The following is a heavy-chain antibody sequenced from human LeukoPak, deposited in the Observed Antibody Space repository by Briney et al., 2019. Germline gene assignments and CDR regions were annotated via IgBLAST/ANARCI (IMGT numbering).Heavy chain of an antibody. J-gene: IGHJ4*02. CDR2: VTGSDGST. V-gene: IGHV3-23*01. CDR1: GFIFNTNA. CDR3: TKFDY. Sequence: GGSLRLSCAASGFIFNTNAMTWVRQAPGKGLEWVSTVTGSDGSTFYANSVRGRFTISRDNSKNTVFLHMTSLRAEDTAVYYCTKFDYWGQGVLVTVSS.